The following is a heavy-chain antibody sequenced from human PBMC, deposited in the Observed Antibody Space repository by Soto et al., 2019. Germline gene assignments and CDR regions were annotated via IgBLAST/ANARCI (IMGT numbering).Heavy chain of an antibody. CDR2: IKKDGSQI. D-gene: IGHD3-10*01. J-gene: IGHJ5*01. V-gene: IGHV3-7*03. CDR1: GFTFSSYG. Sequence: PWGSLRLSCAASGFTFSSYGMHWVRQAPGKGLEWVATIKKDGSQIYYVDSVKGRFTISRDNAKNSLYLQMNSLRAEDTAVYYCATGGFTMTRGINPGDFDSWGQGTQVTVSS. CDR3: ATGGFTMTRGINPGDFDS.